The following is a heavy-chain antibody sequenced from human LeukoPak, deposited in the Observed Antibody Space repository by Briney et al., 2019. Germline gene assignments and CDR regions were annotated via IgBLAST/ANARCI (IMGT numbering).Heavy chain of an antibody. CDR1: GGSMIGYY. CDR2: IFYSGSV. CDR3: ARGPGLFDY. J-gene: IGHJ4*02. V-gene: IGHV4-59*08. Sequence: SETLSLTCTVSGGSMIGYYWTWIRQPPGKGLEWIGYIFYSGSVHYNPSLRGRLTISVDTSKCQFSLRLSSMSAADTGVYYCARGPGLFDYWGQGTLVTVSS.